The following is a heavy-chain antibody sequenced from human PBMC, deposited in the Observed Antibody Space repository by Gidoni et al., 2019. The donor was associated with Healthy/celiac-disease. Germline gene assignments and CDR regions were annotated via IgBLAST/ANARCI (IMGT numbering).Heavy chain of an antibody. CDR2: INHSGST. CDR3: ARGGLWSRSFFDY. D-gene: IGHD5-18*01. V-gene: IGHV4-34*01. J-gene: IGHJ4*02. CDR1: GGSFSGYY. Sequence: QVQLQQWGAGLLKPSETLSLTCAVYGGSFSGYYWSWIRQPPGKGLEWIGEINHSGSTNYNPSLKSRVTISVDTSKNQFSLKLSSVTAADTAVYYCARGGLWSRSFFDYWGQGTLVTVSS.